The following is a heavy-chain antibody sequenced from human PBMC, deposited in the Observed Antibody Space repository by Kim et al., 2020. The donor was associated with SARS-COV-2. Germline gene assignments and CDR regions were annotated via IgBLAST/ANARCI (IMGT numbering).Heavy chain of an antibody. CDR2: INSDGTTT. Sequence: GGSLRLSCAASGFTFSSHWMHWVRQAPGKGLVWVSRINSDGTTTSYGDSVKGRFTISRDNAKNTLYLQINSLRAEDTAVYYCVRRQFTSGWYYFDYWGQG. CDR1: GFTFSSHW. J-gene: IGHJ4*02. D-gene: IGHD6-19*01. CDR3: VRRQFTSGWYYFDY. V-gene: IGHV3-74*01.